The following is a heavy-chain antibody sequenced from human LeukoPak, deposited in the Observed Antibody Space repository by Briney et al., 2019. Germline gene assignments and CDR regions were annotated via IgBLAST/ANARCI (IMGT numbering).Heavy chain of an antibody. CDR3: ARHYVYVGATNFRRPGNWFDP. CDR2: INHSGST. Sequence: SETLSLTCAVYGGSFSGYYWSWIRQPPGKGLEWIGEINHSGSTNYNPSLKSRVTISVDTSKNQFSLKLSSVTAADTAVYYCARHYVYVGATNFRRPGNWFDPWGQGTLVTVSS. V-gene: IGHV4-34*01. D-gene: IGHD1-26*01. CDR1: GGSFSGYY. J-gene: IGHJ5*02.